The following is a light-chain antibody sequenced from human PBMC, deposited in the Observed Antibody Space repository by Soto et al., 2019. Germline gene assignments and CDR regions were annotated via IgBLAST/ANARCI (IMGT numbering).Light chain of an antibody. CDR3: QSYDSSLRGWV. V-gene: IGLV1-40*01. Sequence: QSVLTQPPSASGTPGQRVSISCSGISSNIGSETVNWYQQFPGTAPKLLIYDNNNRPSGVPDRFSGSKSATSASLAITGLQAEDEADYYCQSYDSSLRGWVFGGGTKLTVL. CDR2: DNN. CDR1: SSNIGSET. J-gene: IGLJ3*02.